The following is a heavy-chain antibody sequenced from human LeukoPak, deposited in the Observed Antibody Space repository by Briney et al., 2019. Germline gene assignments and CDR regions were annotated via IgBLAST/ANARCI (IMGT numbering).Heavy chain of an antibody. D-gene: IGHD5-12*01. CDR3: ARIEAGGIVATIDDY. CDR2: INPNSGGT. CDR1: GYTFTGYY. V-gene: IGHV1-2*02. Sequence: GASVKVSCKASGYTFTGYYIHWVRQAPGQGLEWMGWINPNSGGTNYAQKFQGRVTMTRDTSISTAYMELSRLRSDDTAVYYCARIEAGGIVATIDDYWGQGTLVTVSS. J-gene: IGHJ4*02.